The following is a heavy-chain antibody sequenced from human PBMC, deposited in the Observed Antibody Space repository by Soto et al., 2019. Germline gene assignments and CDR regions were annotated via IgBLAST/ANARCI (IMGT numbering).Heavy chain of an antibody. J-gene: IGHJ4*02. Sequence: EVQLVESGGGLVKPGGSLRLSCAASGFTFSSYSMNWVRQAPGKGLEWVSSISSSSSYIYYADSVKGRFTISRDNAKNSLYLQMNSLRAEDTAVYYCARGDRGVITYYFDYWGQGTLVTVSS. CDR2: ISSSSSYI. V-gene: IGHV3-21*01. D-gene: IGHD3-10*01. CDR3: ARGDRGVITYYFDY. CDR1: GFTFSSYS.